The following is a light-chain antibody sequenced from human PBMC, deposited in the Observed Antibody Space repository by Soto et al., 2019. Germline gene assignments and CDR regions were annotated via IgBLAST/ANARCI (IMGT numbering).Light chain of an antibody. CDR3: QQRHNWPIT. V-gene: IGKV3-11*01. J-gene: IGKJ5*01. CDR2: DTS. Sequence: IVLTQSPATLSLSPGERATLSCRTSQTIRGLLNWYQQRPGQAPRLLIYDTSNRATDIPARVSGSGSGTDVILTISSLDPEDFGVYFCQQRHNWPITFGQGTRLDI. CDR1: QTIRGL.